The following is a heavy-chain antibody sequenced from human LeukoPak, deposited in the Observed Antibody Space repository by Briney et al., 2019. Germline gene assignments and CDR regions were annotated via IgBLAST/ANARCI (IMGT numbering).Heavy chain of an antibody. V-gene: IGHV1-24*01. CDR2: FDREDGET. CDR1: GYTLTEIS. D-gene: IGHD5-18*01. CDR3: ATVGYSYGAFDY. Sequence: ASVKVSCKVSGYTLTEISLHWVRQAPGKGLEWMGGFDREDGETVYAQKFQGRVTMTEDTSTDTAFMELSSLRSEDTAVYYCATVGYSYGAFDYWGQGTLVIVSS. J-gene: IGHJ4*02.